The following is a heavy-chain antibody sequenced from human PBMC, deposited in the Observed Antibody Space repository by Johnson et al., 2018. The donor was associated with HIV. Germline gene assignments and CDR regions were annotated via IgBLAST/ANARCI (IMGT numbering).Heavy chain of an antibody. CDR3: ATDLGLEWSEGDDAFDI. V-gene: IGHV3-66*01. CDR1: GFIVGTKY. Sequence: VQLVESGGGLVQPGGSLRLSCAASGFIVGTKYMSWVRQAPGKGLEWVSVIYSGGSTYYADSVKGRFTISRDDSKNRVYLQMNSLKTEDTGGYYCATDLGLEWSEGDDAFDIWGQGTMVTVSS. CDR2: IYSGGST. D-gene: IGHD3-3*01. J-gene: IGHJ3*02.